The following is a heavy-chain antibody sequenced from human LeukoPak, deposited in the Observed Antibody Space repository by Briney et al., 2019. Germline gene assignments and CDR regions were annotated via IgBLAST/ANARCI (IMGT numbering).Heavy chain of an antibody. J-gene: IGHJ4*02. CDR3: ARDARDGYGGNPFDY. CDR1: GFTFRIYA. D-gene: IGHD4-23*01. CDR2: TSGSDGST. V-gene: IGHV3-23*01. Sequence: GGSLRLSCAASGFTFRIYAMSWVRQAPGKGPEWVSATSGSDGSTNYADSVKGRFSISRDNSKNTLYLQMNSLRAEDTAVYYCARDARDGYGGNPFDYWGQGTLVTVSS.